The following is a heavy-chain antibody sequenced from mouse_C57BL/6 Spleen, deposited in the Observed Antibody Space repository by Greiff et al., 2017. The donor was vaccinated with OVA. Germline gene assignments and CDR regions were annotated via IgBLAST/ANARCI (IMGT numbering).Heavy chain of an antibody. CDR3: ARGVYAMDY. CDR2: IDPSDSYT. V-gene: IGHV1-50*01. Sequence: VQLQQPGAELVKPGASVKLSCKASGYTFTSYWMQWVKQRPGQGLEWIGEIDPSDSYTNYNQKFKGKATLTVDTSSSTAYMQLSSLTSEDSAVYYCARGVYAMDYWGQGTSVTVSS. CDR1: GYTFTSYW. J-gene: IGHJ4*01.